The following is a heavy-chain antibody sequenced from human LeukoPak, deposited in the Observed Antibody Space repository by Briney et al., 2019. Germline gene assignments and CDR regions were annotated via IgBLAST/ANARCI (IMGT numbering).Heavy chain of an antibody. D-gene: IGHD3-22*01. CDR3: AKVHSYYYDSSCFLHH. J-gene: IGHJ1*01. Sequence: GGSLRLSCAASGFTVSSNYMNWVRQAPGKGLEWVSVIYSGGSTYYADSVKGRFTISRDNSMKTLYLQMNSLRAEDTAVYYCAKVHSYYYDSSCFLHHWGQGTLVTVSS. CDR2: IYSGGST. V-gene: IGHV3-53*01. CDR1: GFTVSSNY.